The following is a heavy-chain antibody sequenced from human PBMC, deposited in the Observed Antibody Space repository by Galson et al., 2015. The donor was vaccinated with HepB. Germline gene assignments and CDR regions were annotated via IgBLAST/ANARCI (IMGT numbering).Heavy chain of an antibody. V-gene: IGHV5-10-1*01. J-gene: IGHJ6*02. Sequence: SGAEVKKPGESLRISCKGSGYSFTSYWISWVRQMPGKGLEWMGRIDPSDSYTNYSPSFQGHVTISADKSISTAYLQWSSLKASDTAMYYCARREGSGYSSSQARGGYYYGMDVWGQGTTVTVSS. CDR1: GYSFTSYW. CDR3: ARREGSGYSSSQARGGYYYGMDV. CDR2: IDPSDSYT. D-gene: IGHD6-13*01.